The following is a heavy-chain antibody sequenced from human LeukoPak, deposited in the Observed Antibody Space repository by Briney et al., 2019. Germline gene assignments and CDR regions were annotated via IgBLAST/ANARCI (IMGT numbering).Heavy chain of an antibody. CDR3: ARKSNYGSGSSFGY. CDR2: INPDSGVT. V-gene: IGHV1-2*02. D-gene: IGHD3-10*01. CDR1: AYIFTDYY. J-gene: IGHJ4*02. Sequence: ASVKVSCKASAYIFTDYYIHWVRQAPGQGLEGMGWINPDSGVTNFAQTFQGRDTMTRDTSISTVYMEASRLRPDDTAVYYCARKSNYGSGSSFGYWGQGTLVTVSS.